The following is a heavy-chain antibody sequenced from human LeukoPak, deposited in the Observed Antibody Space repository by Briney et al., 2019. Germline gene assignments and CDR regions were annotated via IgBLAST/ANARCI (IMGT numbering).Heavy chain of an antibody. V-gene: IGHV1-69*04. CDR3: ARDQELYYYDSSGYIDY. J-gene: IGHJ4*02. Sequence: WASVKVSRKASGGTFSSYAISWVRQAPGQGLEWMGRIIPILGIANYAQKFQGRVTITADKSTSTAYMELSSLRSEDTAVYYCARDQELYYYDSSGYIDYWGQGTLVTVSS. CDR1: GGTFSSYA. D-gene: IGHD3-22*01. CDR2: IIPILGIA.